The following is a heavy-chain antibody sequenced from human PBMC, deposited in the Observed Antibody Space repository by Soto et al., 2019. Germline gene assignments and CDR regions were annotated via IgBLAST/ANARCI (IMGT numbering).Heavy chain of an antibody. V-gene: IGHV1-69*06. D-gene: IGHD5-18*01. Sequence: QVQLVQSGAEVKKPGSSVKISCKTSGDSFKNYAIGWVRQVPGQGLEWTGSIIPLFGTANYARMFEGRVTITADKSTTTVYMELGSLRSEDTAVYYCARLDSTMITFDYWGQGILVTVSS. J-gene: IGHJ4*02. CDR1: GDSFKNYA. CDR2: IIPLFGTA. CDR3: ARLDSTMITFDY.